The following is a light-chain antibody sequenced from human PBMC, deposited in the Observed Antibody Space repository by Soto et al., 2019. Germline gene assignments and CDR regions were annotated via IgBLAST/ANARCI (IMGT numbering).Light chain of an antibody. CDR1: QSISIN. CDR3: QQYNNWIT. CDR2: AAS. V-gene: IGKV3-15*01. J-gene: IGKJ5*01. Sequence: EIVMTQSPATLSVSPGERAILSCRASQSISINLAWYQRKPGQAPRLLIYAASNRATGVPARFSGSWSGTEFTLTISSLQSEDFAVYYCQQYNNWITFGQGTRLEI.